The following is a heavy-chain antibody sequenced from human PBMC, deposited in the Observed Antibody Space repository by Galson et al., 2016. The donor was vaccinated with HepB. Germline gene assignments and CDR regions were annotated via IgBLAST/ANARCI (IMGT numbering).Heavy chain of an antibody. CDR3: AKRWGDVVLMVNWFFDL. CDR2: ISGSGDST. J-gene: IGHJ2*01. V-gene: IGHV3-23*01. Sequence: SLRLSCAASGSTFSSHAMNWVRQAPGKGLEWVSAISGSGDSTYYADSVKGRFTISRDNSKNTLYLQMNSLRAEDTAVYYCAKRWGDVVLMVNWFFDLWGRGTLVTVSS. D-gene: IGHD2-8*01. CDR1: GSTFSSHA.